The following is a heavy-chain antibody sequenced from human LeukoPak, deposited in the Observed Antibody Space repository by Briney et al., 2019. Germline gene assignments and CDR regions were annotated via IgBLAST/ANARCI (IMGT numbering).Heavy chain of an antibody. J-gene: IGHJ4*02. D-gene: IGHD3-22*01. V-gene: IGHV3-7*01. CDR3: ARDKYYDRYFDS. CDR2: INQDGGVK. Sequence: GGSLRLSCAASRFTFSNYWMSWVRQAPGEGLEWVANINQDGGVKYYVDSVEGRFTISRDNAKNSLSLQMNSLRAEDTAVYYCARDKYYDRYFDSWGQGTLVTVSS. CDR1: RFTFSNYW.